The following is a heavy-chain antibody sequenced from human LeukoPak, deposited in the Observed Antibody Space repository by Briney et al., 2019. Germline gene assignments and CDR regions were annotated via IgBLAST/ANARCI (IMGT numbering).Heavy chain of an antibody. J-gene: IGHJ4*02. CDR1: GGPISSGGYY. D-gene: IGHD5-24*01. Sequence: SETLSLTCTVSGGPISSGGYYWSWIRQHPGKGLEWIGYIYYSGSTYYNPSLKSRVTISVDTSKNQFSLRLSSVTAADTAVYYCARVGRRDGYNFDYWGQGTLVTVSS. CDR2: IYYSGST. CDR3: ARVGRRDGYNFDY. V-gene: IGHV4-31*03.